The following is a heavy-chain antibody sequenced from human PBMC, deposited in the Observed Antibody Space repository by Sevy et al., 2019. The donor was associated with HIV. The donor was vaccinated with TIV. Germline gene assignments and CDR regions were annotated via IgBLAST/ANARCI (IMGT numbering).Heavy chain of an antibody. Sequence: GGSLRLSCVGSGFRFSGYYMNWIRQAPGKGLEWVSYISGTGNTKNYTDSVKGRFTSSRDNAKNSLYLEMNSLRVDDTAVYYCARDPTYYDFWAGYYTGWFDPWGQGTLVTVSS. D-gene: IGHD3-3*01. V-gene: IGHV3-11*01. J-gene: IGHJ5*02. CDR3: ARDPTYYDFWAGYYTGWFDP. CDR2: ISGTGNTK. CDR1: GFRFSGYY.